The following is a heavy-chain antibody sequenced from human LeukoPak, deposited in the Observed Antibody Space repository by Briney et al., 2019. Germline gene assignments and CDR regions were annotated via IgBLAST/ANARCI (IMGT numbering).Heavy chain of an antibody. CDR2: IKQDGSEK. CDR1: GFTFSSYW. CDR3: ARDGYYGSGSYPN. Sequence: GGSLRLSCAASGFTFSSYWMSWVRQAPGKGLEWVANIKQDGSEKYYVDSVKGRFTISRDNAKNSLYLRMNSLRAEDTAVYYCARDGYYGSGSYPNWGQGTLVTVSS. V-gene: IGHV3-7*01. D-gene: IGHD3-10*01. J-gene: IGHJ4*02.